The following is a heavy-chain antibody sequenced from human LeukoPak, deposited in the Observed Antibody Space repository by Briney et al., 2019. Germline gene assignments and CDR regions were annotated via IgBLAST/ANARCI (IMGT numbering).Heavy chain of an antibody. CDR3: TTILESGYDYAQPKDY. J-gene: IGHJ4*02. V-gene: IGHV3-49*04. CDR2: IGSKAYGGTT. CDR1: GFTFGDYA. Sequence: PGGSLRLSCTTSGFTFGDYAISWVRQAPGKGLEWVGFIGSKAYGGTTDYAAPVKGRFTISRDDSKNTLYLQMNSLKTEDTAVYYCTTILESGYDYAQPKDYWGQGTLVTVSS. D-gene: IGHD5-12*01.